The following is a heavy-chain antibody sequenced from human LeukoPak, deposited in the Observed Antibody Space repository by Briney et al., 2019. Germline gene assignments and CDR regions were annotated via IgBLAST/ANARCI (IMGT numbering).Heavy chain of an antibody. D-gene: IGHD6-13*01. CDR2: INPSGGST. Sequence: ASVKVSCKASGYTFTSYGISWVRQAPGQGLEWMGIINPSGGSTSYAQKFQGRVTMTRDTSTSTVYMELSSLRSEDTAVYYCARGGPVAAAVWGQGTLVTVSS. J-gene: IGHJ4*02. CDR3: ARGGPVAAAV. V-gene: IGHV1-46*01. CDR1: GYTFTSYG.